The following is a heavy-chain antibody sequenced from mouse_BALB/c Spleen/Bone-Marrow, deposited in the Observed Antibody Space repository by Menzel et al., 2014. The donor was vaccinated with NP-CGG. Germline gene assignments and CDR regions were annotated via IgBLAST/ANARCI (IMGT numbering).Heavy chain of an antibody. Sequence: EVMLVESGGGLVQPGGSLKLSCATSGFTFSDYYMYWVRQTPEKRLEWVAYISNGGGSTYYPDTVKGRFTISRDNAKNTLYLQMSRLKSEGTAMYYCARRGWYYAMDYWGQGTSVTVSS. CDR1: GFTFSDYY. V-gene: IGHV5-12*02. J-gene: IGHJ4*01. CDR3: ARRGWYYAMDY. CDR2: ISNGGGST. D-gene: IGHD2-3*01.